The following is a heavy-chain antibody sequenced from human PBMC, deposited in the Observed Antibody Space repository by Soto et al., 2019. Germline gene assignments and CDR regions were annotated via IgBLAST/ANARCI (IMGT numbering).Heavy chain of an antibody. CDR1: GFSFSSYG. CDR2: ISYDRNNK. V-gene: IGHV3-30*18. CDR3: AKDRRSGYDFEYFQH. D-gene: IGHD5-12*01. J-gene: IGHJ1*01. Sequence: QVQLVESGGGVVQPGRSLRLSCAASGFSFSSYGMHWVRQAPGKGLEWVAAISYDRNNKYYADSVKGRFAISRDNSKDTLYLQLNSRRAEDTAVYYCAKDRRSGYDFEYFQHCGQGTLGTVSS.